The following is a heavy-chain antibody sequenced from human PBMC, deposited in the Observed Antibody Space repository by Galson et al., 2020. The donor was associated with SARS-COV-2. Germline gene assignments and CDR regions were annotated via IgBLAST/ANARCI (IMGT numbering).Heavy chain of an antibody. CDR1: GGSFTSGDYY. J-gene: IGHJ4*02. CDR3: ARDSGYYGSGSYQDPLVY. Sequence: SETLSLTCTVSGGSFTSGDYYWSWIRQHPGKGLEWIGFIYYSGSIYYNPSLKGRITISVDTSKNQFSLRLSSVTAADTAVYYCARDSGYYGSGSYQDPLVYWGQGILVTVSS. D-gene: IGHD3-10*01. V-gene: IGHV4-31*03. CDR2: IYYSGSI.